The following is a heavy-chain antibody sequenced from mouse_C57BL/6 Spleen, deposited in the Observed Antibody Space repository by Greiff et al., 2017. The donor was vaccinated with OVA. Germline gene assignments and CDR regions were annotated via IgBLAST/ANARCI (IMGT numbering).Heavy chain of an antibody. Sequence: VKVVESGPGLVQPSQSLSITCTVSGFSLTSYGVHWVRQSPGKGLEWLGVIWRGGSTDYNAAFMSRLSITKDNSKSQVFFKMNSLQADDTAIYYCAKEGRGFAYWGQGTLVTVSA. CDR3: AKEGRGFAY. CDR2: IWRGGST. CDR1: GFSLTSYG. V-gene: IGHV2-5*01. J-gene: IGHJ3*01.